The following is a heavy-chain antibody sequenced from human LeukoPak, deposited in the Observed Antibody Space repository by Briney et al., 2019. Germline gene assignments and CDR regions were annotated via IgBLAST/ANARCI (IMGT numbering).Heavy chain of an antibody. D-gene: IGHD1-26*01. CDR3: ARDPPRGSGRAFDV. CDR1: GYSISSGYY. J-gene: IGHJ3*01. CDR2: IYHSENT. V-gene: IGHV4-38-2*02. Sequence: SETLSLTCTVSGYSISSGYYWSRIRQPPGKGLEWIGSIYHSENTNYNPSLESRVTISVDTSKNQFSLVLRSVTPADTAVYYCARDPPRGSGRAFDVWGQGTLVTVSS.